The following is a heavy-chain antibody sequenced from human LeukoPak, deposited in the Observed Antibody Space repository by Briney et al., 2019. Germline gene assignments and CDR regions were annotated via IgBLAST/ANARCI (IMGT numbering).Heavy chain of an antibody. D-gene: IGHD5-24*01. J-gene: IGHJ5*02. Sequence: SETLSLTCTVSGGSISSGSYYWSWIRQPAGERLEWIGRIYTTGGTNYNPSLKSRVTISVDTSKNQFSLKLISVTAADTAVYYCAREQRMATYRFDPWGQGSQVTVSS. CDR3: AREQRMATYRFDP. CDR1: GGSISSGSYY. CDR2: IYTTGGT. V-gene: IGHV4-61*02.